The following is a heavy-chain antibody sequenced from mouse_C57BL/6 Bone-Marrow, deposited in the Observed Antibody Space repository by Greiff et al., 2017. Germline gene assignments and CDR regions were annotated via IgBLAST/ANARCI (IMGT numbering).Heavy chain of an antibody. J-gene: IGHJ2*01. CDR2: IYPSDSET. Sequence: VQLQQPGAELVRPGSSVKLSCKASGYTFTSYWMDWVKQRPGQGLEWIGNIYPSDSETHYNQKFKDKATLTVDKSSSTAYMQLSSLTSEDSAVYYCARENDGYYCDYWGQGTTLTVSS. CDR1: GYTFTSYW. CDR3: ARENDGYYCDY. V-gene: IGHV1-61*01. D-gene: IGHD2-3*01.